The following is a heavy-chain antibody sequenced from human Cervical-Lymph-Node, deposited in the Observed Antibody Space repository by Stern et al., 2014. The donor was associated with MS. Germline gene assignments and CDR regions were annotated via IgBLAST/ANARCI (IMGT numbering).Heavy chain of an antibody. CDR3: ARHVQGFDY. V-gene: IGHV5-51*01. CDR2: IYPYDSDT. CDR1: GYSFTIYY. J-gene: IGHJ4*02. Sequence: EVQLVQSGAEVKKPGESLKISCKLSGYSFTIYYIAWVRQMPGKGLVWMGVIYPYDSDTTYSPSFQGQVTISADKSITTAYLQWSSLRASDTAMYYCARHVQGFDYWGQGPLVTVSS.